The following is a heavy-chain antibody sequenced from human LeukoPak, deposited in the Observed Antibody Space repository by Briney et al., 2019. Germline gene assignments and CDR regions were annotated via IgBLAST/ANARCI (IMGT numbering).Heavy chain of an antibody. D-gene: IGHD1-26*01. CDR2: TSGSGGST. CDR1: GFTFSNYW. CDR3: AKGWSKSSLDGFDI. V-gene: IGHV3-23*01. Sequence: HPGGSLRLSCIASGFTFSNYWMSWVRQAPGKGLEWVSGTSGSGGSTYYTDSVKGRFIISRDNSRNTLYLQMHSLRAEDTAVYYCAKGWSKSSLDGFDIWGQGTMVTVSS. J-gene: IGHJ3*02.